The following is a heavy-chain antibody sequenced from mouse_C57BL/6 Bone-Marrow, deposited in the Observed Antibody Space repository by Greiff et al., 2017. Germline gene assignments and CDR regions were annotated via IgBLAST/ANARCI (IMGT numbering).Heavy chain of an antibody. V-gene: IGHV1-15*01. CDR2: IDPETGGT. CDR1: GYTFTDYE. CDR3: TRDPGYFDY. J-gene: IGHJ2*01. Sequence: VQLKESGAELVRPGASVTLSCKASGYTFTDYEMHWVKQTPVHGLEWIGAIDPETGGTAYNQKFKGKAILTADKSSSTAYMELRSLTSEDSAVYYCTRDPGYFDYWGQGTTLTVSS.